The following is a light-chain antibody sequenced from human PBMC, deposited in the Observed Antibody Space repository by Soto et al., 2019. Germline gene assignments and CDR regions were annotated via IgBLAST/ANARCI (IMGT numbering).Light chain of an antibody. J-gene: IGKJ1*01. CDR2: VAS. V-gene: IGKV3-15*01. CDR3: QQYNNWWT. CDR1: QSVSNN. Sequence: EIVMTQSPATLSVSPGERATLSCRASQSVSNNLAWYQKKPGQAPSLLIYVASTRATGIPARFSGSGSGTEFTLTISSLQSEDFAVYYWQQYNNWWTFGQGTKVEIK.